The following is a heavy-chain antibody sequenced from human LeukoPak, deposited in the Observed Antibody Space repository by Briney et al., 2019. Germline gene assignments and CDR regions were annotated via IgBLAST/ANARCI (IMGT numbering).Heavy chain of an antibody. Sequence: SETLSLTCTVSGGSISSYYWSWIRQPPGKGLEWIGYIYYSGSTNYNPSLKSRVTISVDTSKNPFSLKLSSVTAADTAVYYCARAGPSYYDFWSGYHENNWFDPWGQGTLVTVSS. CDR2: IYYSGST. V-gene: IGHV4-59*01. D-gene: IGHD3-3*01. CDR3: ARAGPSYYDFWSGYHENNWFDP. CDR1: GGSISSYY. J-gene: IGHJ5*02.